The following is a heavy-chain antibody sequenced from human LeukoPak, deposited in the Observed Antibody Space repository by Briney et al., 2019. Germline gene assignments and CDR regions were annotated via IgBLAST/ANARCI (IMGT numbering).Heavy chain of an antibody. CDR1: GFTFSSYA. J-gene: IGHJ4*02. Sequence: PGGSLRLSCAASGFTFSSYAMSWVRQAPGKGLEWVSAISGSGGSTYYADSVKGRFTISRDNSKNTLYLQMNSLRAEDTAVYYCAKDSNVLRYLDGEYYFDYWGQGTLVTVSS. D-gene: IGHD3-9*01. CDR2: ISGSGGST. CDR3: AKDSNVLRYLDGEYYFDY. V-gene: IGHV3-23*01.